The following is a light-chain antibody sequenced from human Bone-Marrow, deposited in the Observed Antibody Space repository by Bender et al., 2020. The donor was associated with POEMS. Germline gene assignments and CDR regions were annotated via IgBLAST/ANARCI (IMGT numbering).Light chain of an antibody. J-gene: IGLJ3*02. CDR2: EGT. CDR1: SSDVGNYNL. Sequence: QSALTQPASVSGSPGQSITISCSGTSSDVGNYNLVSWYQQHPGKVPKLIIFEGTKRPSGISDRFSGSKSGNTASLTISGLQAEDEADYYCSSYTSSSTRVFGGGTKLTVL. CDR3: SSYTSSSTRV. V-gene: IGLV2-14*02.